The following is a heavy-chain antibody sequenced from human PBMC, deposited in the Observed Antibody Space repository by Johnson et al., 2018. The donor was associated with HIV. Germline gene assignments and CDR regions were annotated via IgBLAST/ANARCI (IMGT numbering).Heavy chain of an antibody. J-gene: IGHJ3*02. CDR2: GSEK. Sequence: GSEKYYADSVKGRFTISRDNAKNSVYLQMNSLRAEDTAVYYCAREGFSGTYFSAFDIWGQGTMVTVSS. V-gene: IGHV3-7*03. D-gene: IGHD1-1*01. CDR3: AREGFSGTYFSAFDI.